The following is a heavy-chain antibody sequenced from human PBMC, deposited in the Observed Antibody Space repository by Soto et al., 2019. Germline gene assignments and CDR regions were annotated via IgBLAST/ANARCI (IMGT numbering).Heavy chain of an antibody. CDR1: GGSFSGYY. J-gene: IGHJ5*02. CDR3: ARGTWIQLWWSPAGWFDP. D-gene: IGHD5-18*01. V-gene: IGHV4-34*01. CDR2: INHSGST. Sequence: PSETLSLTCAVYGGSFSGYYWSWIRQPPVKGLEWIGEINHSGSTNYNPSLKSRVTISVDTSKNQFSLKLSSVPAADTAVYYCARGTWIQLWWSPAGWFDPWGQGTLVTVSS.